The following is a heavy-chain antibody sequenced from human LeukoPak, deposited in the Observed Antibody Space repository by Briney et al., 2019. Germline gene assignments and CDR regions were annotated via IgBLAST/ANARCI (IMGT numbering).Heavy chain of an antibody. Sequence: GGSLRLSCAASGFTFSTYSMNWVRQPPGKGLEWASYISSGTSSIYYADSVKGRFTISRDNAKNSLYLQMNSLRAEDTAVYYCARGDILTGYSPAEYFQHWGQGTLVTVSS. J-gene: IGHJ1*01. CDR3: ARGDILTGYSPAEYFQH. D-gene: IGHD3-9*01. V-gene: IGHV3-48*04. CDR1: GFTFSTYS. CDR2: ISSGTSSI.